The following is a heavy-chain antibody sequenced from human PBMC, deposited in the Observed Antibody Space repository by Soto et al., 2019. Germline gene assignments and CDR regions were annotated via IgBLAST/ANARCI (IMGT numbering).Heavy chain of an antibody. CDR1: GYTLTELS. CDR3: ATGYSRPDAFDI. D-gene: IGHD6-13*01. J-gene: IGHJ3*02. V-gene: IGHV1-24*01. CDR2: FDPEDGET. Sequence: ASVKVSCKVSGYTLTELSMHWVRQAPGKGLEWMGGFDPEDGETIYAQKFQGRVTMTEDTSTDTAYMELSSLRSEDTAVYYCATGYSRPDAFDIWGQGTMVTGSS.